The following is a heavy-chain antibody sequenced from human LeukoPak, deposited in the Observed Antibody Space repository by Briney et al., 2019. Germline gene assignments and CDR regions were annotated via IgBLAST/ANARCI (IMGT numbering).Heavy chain of an antibody. J-gene: IGHJ5*02. Sequence: GGSLRLSCAASGFTFSSYIMNWVRQAPGKGLEWVSSISSSSSYIYYADSVKGRFTISRDNAKNSLYLQMNSLRAEDTAVYYCARDEYSSSFNWFDPWGQGTLVTVSS. D-gene: IGHD6-6*01. CDR2: ISSSSSYI. CDR1: GFTFSSYI. CDR3: ARDEYSSSFNWFDP. V-gene: IGHV3-21*01.